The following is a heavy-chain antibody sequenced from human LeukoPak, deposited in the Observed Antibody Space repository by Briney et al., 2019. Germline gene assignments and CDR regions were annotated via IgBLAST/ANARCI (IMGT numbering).Heavy chain of an antibody. CDR3: ASVGRRDGYKTSYYFDY. Sequence: SETLSLTCTVSGGSISSGSYYWSWIRQPAGKGLEWTGRIYTSGSTNYNPSLKSRVTISVDTSKNQFSLKLSSVTAADTAVYYCASVGRRDGYKTSYYFDYWGQGTLVTVSS. CDR1: GGSISSGSYY. CDR2: IYTSGST. D-gene: IGHD5-24*01. J-gene: IGHJ4*02. V-gene: IGHV4-61*02.